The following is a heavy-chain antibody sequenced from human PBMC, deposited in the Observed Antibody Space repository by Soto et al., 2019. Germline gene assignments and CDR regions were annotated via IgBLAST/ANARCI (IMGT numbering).Heavy chain of an antibody. CDR2: IIPIFGTA. CDR1: GGTFSSYA. CDR3: AREGYDILTGYQNYYHYGMDV. J-gene: IGHJ6*02. D-gene: IGHD3-9*01. Sequence: SVKVSCKASGGTFSSYAISWVRQAPGQGLEWMGGIIPIFGTANYAQKFQGRVTITADESTSTAYMELSSLRSEDTAVYYCAREGYDILTGYQNYYHYGMDVWGQGTTVIVSS. V-gene: IGHV1-69*13.